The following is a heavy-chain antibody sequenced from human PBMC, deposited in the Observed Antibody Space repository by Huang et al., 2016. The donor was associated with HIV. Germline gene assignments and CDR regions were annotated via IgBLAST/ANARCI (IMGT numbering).Heavy chain of an antibody. CDR2: IIPSVGTP. D-gene: IGHD3-22*01. J-gene: IGHJ4*02. CDR1: GGTFTTYP. Sequence: QVQLVQSGAEVKKPGSSVKVSCKASGGTFTTYPITWLRQAPGQGREWMGGIIPSVGTPNYAQKFQGRVTITADESTSTADMELSSLRSEDTAVYYCAREYYYDNSGYYFDYWGQGTLVTVSS. CDR3: AREYYYDNSGYYFDY. V-gene: IGHV1-69*13.